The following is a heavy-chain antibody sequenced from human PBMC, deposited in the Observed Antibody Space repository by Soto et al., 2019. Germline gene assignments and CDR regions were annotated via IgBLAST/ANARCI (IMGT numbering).Heavy chain of an antibody. CDR1: GGSISSYY. CDR3: ARDGYGDYGDYYYYYMDV. V-gene: IGHV4-59*01. Sequence: SETLSLTCTVSGGSISSYYWSWIRQPPGKGLEWIGYIYYSGSTNYNPSLKSRVTISVDTSKNQFSLKLSSVTAADTAVYYCARDGYGDYGDYYYYYMDVGGKGTTVTVAS. D-gene: IGHD4-17*01. J-gene: IGHJ6*03. CDR2: IYYSGST.